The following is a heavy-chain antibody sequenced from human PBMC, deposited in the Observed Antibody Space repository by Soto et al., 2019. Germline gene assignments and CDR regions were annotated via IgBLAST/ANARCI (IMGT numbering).Heavy chain of an antibody. V-gene: IGHV4-59*01. D-gene: IGHD1-26*01. Sequence: SETLSLTCTVSGGSISSYYWSWIRQPPGKGLEWIGYIYYSGSTNYNPSLKSRVTISVDTSKNQFSLKLSSVTAADTAVYYCARSEWELLDWFDPWGQGTLVTVSS. CDR3: ARSEWELLDWFDP. J-gene: IGHJ5*02. CDR2: IYYSGST. CDR1: GGSISSYY.